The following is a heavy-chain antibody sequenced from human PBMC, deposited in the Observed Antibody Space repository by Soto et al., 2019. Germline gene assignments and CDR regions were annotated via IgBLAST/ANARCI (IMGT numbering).Heavy chain of an antibody. J-gene: IGHJ6*02. D-gene: IGHD4-17*01. V-gene: IGHV4-30-2*01. Sequence: SETLSLTCAFSGGSISSGGYSWSWIRQPPGKGLEWIGYIYHSGSTYYNPSLKSRVTISVDRSKNQFSLKLSSVTAADTVVYYCARGYYYGDFVYYYYYGMDVWGQGTTVTAP. CDR2: IYHSGST. CDR3: ARGYYYGDFVYYYYYGMDV. CDR1: GGSISSGGYS.